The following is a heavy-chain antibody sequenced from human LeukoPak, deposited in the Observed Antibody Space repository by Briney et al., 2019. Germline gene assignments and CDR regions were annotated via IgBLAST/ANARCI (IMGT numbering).Heavy chain of an antibody. CDR3: AKSGIAARHSDY. CDR1: GFTFSSYG. CDR2: ISYDGSNK. D-gene: IGHD6-6*01. J-gene: IGHJ4*02. V-gene: IGHV3-30*18. Sequence: PGRSLRLSCAASGFTFSSYGMHWVRQAPGKGPEWVAVISYDGSNKYYADSVKGRFTISRDNSKNTLYLQMNSLRAEDTAVYYCAKSGIAARHSDYWGQGTLVTVSS.